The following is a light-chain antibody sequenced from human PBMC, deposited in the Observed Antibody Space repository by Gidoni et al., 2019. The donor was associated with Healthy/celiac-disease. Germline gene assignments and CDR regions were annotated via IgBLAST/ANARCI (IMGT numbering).Light chain of an antibody. CDR1: QSISSY. Sequence: IQMTQSPSSLSASVGDRVTITCRASQSISSYLNWYQQKPGKAPKLLIYAASSLQSGVPSRFSGSGSGTDFTLTISSLQPEDFATYYCQQSYSNPQTFXXXTKVEIK. CDR3: QQSYSNPQT. CDR2: AAS. J-gene: IGKJ1*01. V-gene: IGKV1-39*01.